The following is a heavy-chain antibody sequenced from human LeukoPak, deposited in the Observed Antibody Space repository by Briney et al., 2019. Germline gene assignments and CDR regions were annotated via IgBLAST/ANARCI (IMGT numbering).Heavy chain of an antibody. Sequence: SETLSLTCTVSGGSISSYYWSWIRQPPGKGLEWIGYIYYSGSTNYNPSLKSRVTISVDTSKNQFSLKLSSVTAADTAVYYCASPNYYYYGMDVWGQGTTVTVSS. CDR2: IYYSGST. V-gene: IGHV4-59*01. CDR1: GGSISSYY. J-gene: IGHJ6*02. CDR3: ASPNYYYYGMDV.